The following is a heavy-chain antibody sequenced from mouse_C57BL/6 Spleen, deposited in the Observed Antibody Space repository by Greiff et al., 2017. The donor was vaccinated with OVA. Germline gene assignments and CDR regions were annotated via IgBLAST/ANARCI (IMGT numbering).Heavy chain of an antibody. CDR3: ARDYYGSPSWFAY. CDR2: IDPSDSDN. Sequence: QVQLKQPGAELVRPGSSVKLSCKASGYTFTSYWMHWVQQRPIQGLEWLGNIDPSDSDNNYNQKFKDKATLTVDKSSSTAYMQLSSLTSEDSAVYYCARDYYGSPSWFAYWGQGTLVTVSA. D-gene: IGHD1-1*01. J-gene: IGHJ3*01. CDR1: GYTFTSYW. V-gene: IGHV1-52*01.